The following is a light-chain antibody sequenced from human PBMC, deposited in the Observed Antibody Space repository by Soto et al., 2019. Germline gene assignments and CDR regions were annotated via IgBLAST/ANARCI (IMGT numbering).Light chain of an antibody. Sequence: EIVMTQSPATLSVSPGERATLSCRASQSVSSNLAWYQQKPGQAPRLLIYGASTRATGIPARFSGSGSGTEFIHTISSLQSEDFAVYYCQQYNNWPPMAFGQGTKVEIK. J-gene: IGKJ1*01. CDR1: QSVSSN. CDR3: QQYNNWPPMA. V-gene: IGKV3-15*01. CDR2: GAS.